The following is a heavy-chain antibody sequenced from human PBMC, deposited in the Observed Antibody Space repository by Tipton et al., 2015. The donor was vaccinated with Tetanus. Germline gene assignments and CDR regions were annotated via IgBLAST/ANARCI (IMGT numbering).Heavy chain of an antibody. D-gene: IGHD2-15*01. CDR1: GLIFSSYD. CDR3: AREADCSGGSCFSGDFDN. Sequence: SLRLSCAASGLIFSSYDIHWVRQAPGKGLEWVAVSWYDGTDKYYADSVKGRFTISRDNSKNTLYLQMNSLRAEDTAVYYCAREADCSGGSCFSGDFDNWGQGTQVTVSS. J-gene: IGHJ4*02. V-gene: IGHV3-33*01. CDR2: SWYDGTDK.